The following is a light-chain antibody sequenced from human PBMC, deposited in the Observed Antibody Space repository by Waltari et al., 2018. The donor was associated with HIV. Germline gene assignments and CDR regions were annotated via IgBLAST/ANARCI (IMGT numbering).Light chain of an antibody. Sequence: QSALTQSRSVSGSPGQSITISCTGTSKDVGAYNYVSWYQQHPGRAPKLLIYDLNRPPSGCPDRFSGSKSGNTASLSISGLQAEDEADYYCCSSAGRDIFVFGTGTKVTVL. J-gene: IGLJ1*01. CDR2: DLN. CDR1: SKDVGAYNY. V-gene: IGLV2-11*01. CDR3: CSSAGRDIFV.